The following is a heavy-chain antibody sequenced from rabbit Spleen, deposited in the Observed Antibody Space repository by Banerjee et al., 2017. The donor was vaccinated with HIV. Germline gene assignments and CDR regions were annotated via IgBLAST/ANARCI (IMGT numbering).Heavy chain of an antibody. D-gene: IGHD1-1*01. Sequence: QEQLVESGGGLVQPEGSLTLTCTASGFDFSSNAMCWVRQAPGKGPEWIACIYGGDGSTYYASWAKGRFTISKTSSTTVTLEMTSLTVADTATYFCARGGSDYYLTHLYLWGPGTLVTVS. CDR2: IYGGDGST. J-gene: IGHJ3*01. V-gene: IGHV1S47*01. CDR3: ARGGSDYYLTHLYL. CDR1: GFDFSSNA.